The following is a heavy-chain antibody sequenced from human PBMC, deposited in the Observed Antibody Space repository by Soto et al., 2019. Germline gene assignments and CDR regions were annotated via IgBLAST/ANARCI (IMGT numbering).Heavy chain of an antibody. CDR1: GGTFSSYA. Sequence: SVKVSCKASGGTFSSYAISWVRQAPGQGLEWMGGIIPIFGTANYAQKFQGRVTITADKSTSTAYMELSSPRSEDTAVYYCARRDRSDYYGMDVWGQGTTVTVSS. V-gene: IGHV1-69*06. CDR2: IIPIFGTA. J-gene: IGHJ6*02. CDR3: ARRDRSDYYGMDV.